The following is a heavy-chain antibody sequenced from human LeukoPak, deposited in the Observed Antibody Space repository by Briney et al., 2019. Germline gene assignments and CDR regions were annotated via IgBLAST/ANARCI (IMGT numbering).Heavy chain of an antibody. Sequence: KPGGSLRLSCAASGFTFSSYSMNWVRQAPGKGLEWVSSISSSSSYIYYADSVKGRFTISRDNAKNSLYLQMNSLRAEDTAVYYCAKVGADSSSSGDYYYYYYMDVWGKGTTVTVSS. V-gene: IGHV3-21*04. CDR1: GFTFSSYS. J-gene: IGHJ6*03. CDR3: AKVGADSSSSGDYYYYYYMDV. CDR2: ISSSSSYI. D-gene: IGHD6-6*01.